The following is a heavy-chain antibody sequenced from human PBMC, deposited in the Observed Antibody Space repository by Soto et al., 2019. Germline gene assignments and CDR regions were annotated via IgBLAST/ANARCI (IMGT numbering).Heavy chain of an antibody. CDR1: GFTFSSYG. CDR3: AKEMHYDYVWGSKGFDY. CDR2: ISYDGSNK. J-gene: IGHJ4*02. Sequence: QVQLVESGGGVVQPGRSLRLSCAASGFTFSSYGMHWVRQAPGKGLEWVAVISYDGSNKYYADSVKGRFTISRDNSKNTLYLQMNSLRAEDTDVYYCAKEMHYDYVWGSKGFDYWGQGTLVTVSS. D-gene: IGHD3-16*01. V-gene: IGHV3-30*18.